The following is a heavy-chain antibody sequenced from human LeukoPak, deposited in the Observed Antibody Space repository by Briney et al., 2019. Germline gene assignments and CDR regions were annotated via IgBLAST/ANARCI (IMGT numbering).Heavy chain of an antibody. Sequence: SVKVSCKASGGTFSSYAISWVRQAPGQGREWMGGIIPIFGTANYAQQFQGRVTLIPDASKSTAYMELSSLRSEDTAVYYCARDRDGAESWFDPWGQGTLVTVSS. CDR2: IIPIFGTA. D-gene: IGHD3-10*01. CDR3: ARDRDGAESWFDP. CDR1: GGTFSSYA. J-gene: IGHJ5*02. V-gene: IGHV1-69*13.